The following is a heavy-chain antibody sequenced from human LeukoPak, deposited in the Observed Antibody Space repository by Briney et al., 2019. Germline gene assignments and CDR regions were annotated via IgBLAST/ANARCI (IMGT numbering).Heavy chain of an antibody. D-gene: IGHD6-13*01. J-gene: IGHJ5*02. CDR3: ARDDGIAAAGEHRFDP. Sequence: ASVQVSCKASGYTFPIYYMHWVRQAPGQGLEWMGILNPSGGSTSYAQKFQGRVTMTRDMSTSTVYMELSSLRSEDTAVYYCARDDGIAAAGEHRFDPWGQGTLVTVSS. V-gene: IGHV1-46*01. CDR1: GYTFPIYY. CDR2: LNPSGGST.